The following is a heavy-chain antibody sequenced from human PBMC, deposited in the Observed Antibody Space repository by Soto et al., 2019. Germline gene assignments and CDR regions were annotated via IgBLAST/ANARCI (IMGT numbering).Heavy chain of an antibody. CDR3: ARGVVPAAITTYYYYGMDV. V-gene: IGHV3-21*01. CDR2: ISSSSSYI. J-gene: IGHJ6*02. Sequence: PGGSLRLSCAASGFTFSSYSMNWVRQAPGKGLEWVSSISSSSSYIYYADSVKGRFTISRDNAKNSLYLQMNSLRAEDTAVYYCARGVVPAAITTYYYYGMDVWGQGTTVTVSS. CDR1: GFTFSSYS. D-gene: IGHD2-2*02.